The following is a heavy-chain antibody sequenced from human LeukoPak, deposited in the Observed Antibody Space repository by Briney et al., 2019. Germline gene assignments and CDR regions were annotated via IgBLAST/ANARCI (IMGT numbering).Heavy chain of an antibody. CDR3: SKDGKWLR. J-gene: IGHJ4*02. CDR2: IRYDGSSK. V-gene: IGHV3-30*02. D-gene: IGHD5-12*01. Sequence: GGSLRLSCAASGFTFSSYGMHWVRQAPGKGLEWVAFIRYDGSSKFYADFVKARFTISRDNSENTVHLQMNSLRVEDTALYYCSKDGKWLRWGQGTLVTVSS. CDR1: GFTFSSYG.